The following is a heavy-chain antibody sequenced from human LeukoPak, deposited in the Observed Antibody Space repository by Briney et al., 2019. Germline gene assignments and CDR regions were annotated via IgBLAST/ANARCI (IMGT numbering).Heavy chain of an antibody. CDR2: IYYSGST. CDR1: GGSVSRSPYY. J-gene: IGHJ6*03. V-gene: IGHV4-39*07. D-gene: IGHD6-19*01. Sequence: SETLSHTCTVSGGSVSRSPYYWGWIRQPPGKGLEWIGNIYYSGSTYYNPSLKSRVTISVDTSKNQFSLKLSSVTAADTAVYYCARRIRSSGWLGWYYYMDVWGKGTTVTVSS. CDR3: ARRIRSSGWLGWYYYMDV.